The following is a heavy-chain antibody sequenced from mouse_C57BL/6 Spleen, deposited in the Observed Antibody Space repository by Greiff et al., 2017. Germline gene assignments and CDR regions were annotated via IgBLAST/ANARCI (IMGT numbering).Heavy chain of an antibody. Sequence: QVQLQQSGAELVRPGASVTLSCKASGYTFTDYEMHWVKQTPVHGLEWIGAIDPETGGTAYNQKFKGKAILTADKSSSTAYMELRSLTSEDSAVYYCTRTGYDYDWYFDVWGTGTTVTVSS. CDR3: TRTGYDYDWYFDV. D-gene: IGHD2-4*01. J-gene: IGHJ1*03. CDR2: IDPETGGT. CDR1: GYTFTDYE. V-gene: IGHV1-15*01.